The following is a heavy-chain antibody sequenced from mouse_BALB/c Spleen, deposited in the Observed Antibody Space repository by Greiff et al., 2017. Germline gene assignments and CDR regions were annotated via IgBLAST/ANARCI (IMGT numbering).Heavy chain of an antibody. CDR2: IYPGSGST. Sequence: VKLVESGPELVKPGASVKMSCKASGYTFTDYVISWVKQRTGQGLEWIGEIYPGSGSTYYNEKFKGKATLTADKSSNTAYMQLSSLTSEDSAVYFCARNWDGDYYAMDYWGQGTSVTVSS. CDR1: GYTFTDYV. V-gene: IGHV1-77*01. D-gene: IGHD4-1*01. CDR3: ARNWDGDYYAMDY. J-gene: IGHJ4*01.